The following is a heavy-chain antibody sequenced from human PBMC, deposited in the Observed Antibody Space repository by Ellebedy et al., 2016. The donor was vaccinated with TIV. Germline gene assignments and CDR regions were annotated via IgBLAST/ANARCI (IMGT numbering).Heavy chain of an antibody. CDR3: ARGGSTRPDY. CDR2: INEDGGQK. D-gene: IGHD3-16*01. CDR1: GFSFSSYW. V-gene: IGHV3-7*01. J-gene: IGHJ4*02. Sequence: GESLKISXVASGFSFSSYWLSWVRQAPGKGLDWVANINEDGGQKYYVDSVRGRFTISRDNSKNSLYLQMNRLRFEDTAMYYCARGGSTRPDYWGQGTLVTVSS.